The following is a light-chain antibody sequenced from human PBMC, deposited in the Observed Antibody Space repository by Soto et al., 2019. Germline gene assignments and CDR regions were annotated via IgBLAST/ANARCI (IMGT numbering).Light chain of an antibody. V-gene: IGKV1-9*01. CDR2: GAS. Sequence: DIQLTQSPSFLSASVGDRVTITCRASQGINTYLAWYQRKPGEAPNLLIYGASTVRGGVPSRFSGSGSGTEFTLTISSLQPEDVATYYCQQLKAYPITFGQGTRLEIK. CDR1: QGINTY. CDR3: QQLKAYPIT. J-gene: IGKJ5*01.